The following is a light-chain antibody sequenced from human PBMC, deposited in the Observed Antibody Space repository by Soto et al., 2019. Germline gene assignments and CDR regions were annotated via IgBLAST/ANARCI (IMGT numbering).Light chain of an antibody. V-gene: IGLV2-23*02. J-gene: IGLJ1*01. CDR1: SSDFGSYNL. CDR3: CSYAGSSTFYV. Sequence: QSVLTQPPPLSGAPGQSITLSCTGTSSDFGSYNLVSWYQQHPGKAPKLMIYEVSKWPSGVSNRFSGSKSGNTASLTISGLQAEDEADYYCCSYAGSSTFYVFGTGTKVTVL. CDR2: EVS.